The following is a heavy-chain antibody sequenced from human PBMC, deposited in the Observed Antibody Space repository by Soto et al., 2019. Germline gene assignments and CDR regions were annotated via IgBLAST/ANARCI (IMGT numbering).Heavy chain of an antibody. Sequence: GGSLRLSCAASGFTFSSYAMSWVRQAPGKGLEWVSAISGSGGSTYYADSVKGRFTISRDNSKNTLYLQMNSLRAEDTALYYCAKVRRYYDILTGYYKSSFDYWGQGTLVTVSS. CDR1: GFTFSSYA. CDR2: ISGSGGST. V-gene: IGHV3-23*01. J-gene: IGHJ4*02. D-gene: IGHD3-9*01. CDR3: AKVRRYYDILTGYYKSSFDY.